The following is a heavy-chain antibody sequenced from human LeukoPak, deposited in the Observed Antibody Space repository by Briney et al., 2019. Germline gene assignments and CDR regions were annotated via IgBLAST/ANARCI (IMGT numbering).Heavy chain of an antibody. Sequence: ASVKVSCKASGYTFIGYYMHWVRQAPGQGLEWMGWINPNSGGTNYAQKFQGRVTMTRDTSISTAYMELSRLRSDDTAVYYCARASEWELRYYFDYWGQGTLVTVSS. CDR1: GYTFIGYY. J-gene: IGHJ4*02. D-gene: IGHD1-26*01. CDR2: INPNSGGT. CDR3: ARASEWELRYYFDY. V-gene: IGHV1-2*02.